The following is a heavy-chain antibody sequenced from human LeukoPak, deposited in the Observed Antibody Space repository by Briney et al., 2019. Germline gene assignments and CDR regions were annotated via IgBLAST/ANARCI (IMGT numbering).Heavy chain of an antibody. CDR3: AKDQRYCGGACYGLRYFDL. J-gene: IGHJ2*01. Sequence: GGSLRLSCAASGFTFSSYAMSWVRQAPGKGLEWVSAISGSGGSTYYADSVKGRFTISRDNSKNTLYLQMNSLRAEDTAVYYCAKDQRYCGGACYGLRYFDLWGRGTLVTVSS. V-gene: IGHV3-23*01. D-gene: IGHD2-21*02. CDR1: GFTFSSYA. CDR2: ISGSGGST.